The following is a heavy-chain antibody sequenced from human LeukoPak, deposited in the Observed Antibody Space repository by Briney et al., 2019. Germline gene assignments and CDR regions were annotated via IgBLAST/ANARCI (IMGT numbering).Heavy chain of an antibody. CDR2: INPSGGST. V-gene: IGHV1-46*01. CDR3: ATGMSSSWYNFDS. D-gene: IGHD6-13*01. Sequence: ASVKVSCTAPGYTFSGSFMHWVRQAPGQGLEWMGIINPSGGSTSYAQKFQGRVTMTEDTSTDTAYMGLSSLRSEDTAVYYCATGMSSSWYNFDSWGQGTLVTVSS. CDR1: GYTFSGSF. J-gene: IGHJ4*02.